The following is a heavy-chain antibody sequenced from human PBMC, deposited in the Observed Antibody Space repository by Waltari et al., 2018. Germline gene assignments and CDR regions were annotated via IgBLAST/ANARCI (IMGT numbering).Heavy chain of an antibody. CDR2: IIPIFGTA. J-gene: IGHJ6*03. CDR3: ARGPIAAAGYSYYYYYMDV. D-gene: IGHD6-13*01. V-gene: IGHV1-69*12. CDR1: GGTFSSYA. Sequence: QVQLVQSGAEVKKPGSSVKVSCKASGGTFSSYAISWVRQAPGQGLEWMGGIIPIFGTANDAQKFQGRVTITADESTSTAYMELSSLRSEDTAVYYCARGPIAAAGYSYYYYYMDVWGKGTTVTISS.